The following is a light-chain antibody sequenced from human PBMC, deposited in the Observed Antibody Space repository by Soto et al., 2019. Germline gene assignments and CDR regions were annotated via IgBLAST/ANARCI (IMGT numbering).Light chain of an antibody. J-gene: IGKJ4*01. CDR2: DAS. CDR3: RRYSRSPT. V-gene: IGKV3D-20*01. Sequence: EIVLTQSPATLSLSPGERATLSCGASQSVSSGYLAWYQQKPGLAPRLLIYDASSRATGTPDRFSGSGSGTDFTLTISRLEPEDFAVYYCRRYSRSPTFGGGTKVEIK. CDR1: QSVSSGY.